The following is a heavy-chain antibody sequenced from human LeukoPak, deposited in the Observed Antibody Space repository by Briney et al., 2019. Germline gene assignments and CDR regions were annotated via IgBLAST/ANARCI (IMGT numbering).Heavy chain of an antibody. CDR2: INHSGST. J-gene: IGHJ6*03. D-gene: IGHD1-7*01. CDR1: GGSISSSSYY. Sequence: SETLSLTCTVSGGSISSSSYYWSWIRQPPGKGLEWIGEINHSGSTNYNPSLKSRVTISVDTSKNQFSLKLSSVTAADTAVYYCARGPIGVNWNYYYYYYYYMDVWGKGTTVTVSS. V-gene: IGHV4-39*07. CDR3: ARGPIGVNWNYYYYYYYYMDV.